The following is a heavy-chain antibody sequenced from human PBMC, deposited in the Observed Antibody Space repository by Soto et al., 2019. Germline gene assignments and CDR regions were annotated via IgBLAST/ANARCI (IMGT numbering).Heavy chain of an antibody. CDR1: GGSFSGYY. J-gene: IGHJ6*02. CDR3: AREQDTAMVLNYYYYGMDV. Sequence: SETLSLTCAVYGGSFSGYYWSWIRQPPGKGLEWIGEINHSGSTNYNPSLKSRVTISVDTSKNPFSLKLSSVTAADTAVYYCAREQDTAMVLNYYYYGMDVWGQGTTVTVSS. D-gene: IGHD5-18*01. CDR2: INHSGST. V-gene: IGHV4-34*01.